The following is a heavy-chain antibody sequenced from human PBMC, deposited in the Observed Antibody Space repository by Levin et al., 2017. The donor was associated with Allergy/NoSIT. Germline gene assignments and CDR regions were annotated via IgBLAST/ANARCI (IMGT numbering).Heavy chain of an antibody. CDR2: IRSKAYGGTT. CDR3: TRNPGVRYFDWLPYNDY. CDR1: GFTFGDYA. V-gene: IGHV3-49*03. J-gene: IGHJ4*02. D-gene: IGHD3-9*01. Sequence: GGSLRLSCTASGFTFGDYAMSWFRQAPGKGLEWVGFIRSKAYGGTTEYAASVKGRFTISRDDSKSIAYLQMNSLKTEDTAVYYCTRNPGVRYFDWLPYNDYWGQGTLVTVSS.